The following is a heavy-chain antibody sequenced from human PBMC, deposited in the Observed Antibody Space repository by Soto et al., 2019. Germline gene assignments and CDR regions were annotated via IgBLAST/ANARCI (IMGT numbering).Heavy chain of an antibody. D-gene: IGHD1-26*01. CDR1: GYTFTSYG. CDR2: ISAYNGNT. Sequence: ASVKVSCKASGYTFTSYGISWVRQAPGQGLEWMGWISAYNGNTNYARKLQGRVTMTTDTSTSTAYMELRSLRSDDTAVYYCARSHGSLGDNWFDPWGQGTLVTVSS. CDR3: ARSHGSLGDNWFDP. J-gene: IGHJ5*02. V-gene: IGHV1-18*01.